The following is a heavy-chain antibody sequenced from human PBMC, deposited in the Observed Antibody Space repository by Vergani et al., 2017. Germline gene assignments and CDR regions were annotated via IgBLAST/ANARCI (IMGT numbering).Heavy chain of an antibody. J-gene: IGHJ6*02. Sequence: EVQLVQSGAEVKKPGESLKISCKGSGYSFTSYWIGWVRQMPEKGLEWMGIIYPDDSDTRYSPSFQGQVTISADKSISTAYLQWSSLKASDTAIYYCARRFRWSGSSRYGMDVWVQGTTVTVSS. CDR1: GYSFTSYW. CDR2: IYPDDSDT. CDR3: ARRFRWSGSSRYGMDV. D-gene: IGHD1-26*01. V-gene: IGHV5-51*01.